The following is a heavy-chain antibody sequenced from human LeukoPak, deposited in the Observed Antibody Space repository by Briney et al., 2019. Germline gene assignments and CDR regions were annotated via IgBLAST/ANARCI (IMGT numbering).Heavy chain of an antibody. D-gene: IGHD1-14*01. V-gene: IGHV1-2*02. CDR1: GYTFTGYY. J-gene: IGHJ4*02. CDR2: INPNSGGT. Sequence: VASVKVSCKASGYTFTGYYMHWVRQAPGQGLEWMGWINPNSGGTNYAQKFQGRVTMTRDTSISTAYMELSRLRSDDTAVYYCARGSRVGIVTGSDYWGQGTLVTVSS. CDR3: ARGSRVGIVTGSDY.